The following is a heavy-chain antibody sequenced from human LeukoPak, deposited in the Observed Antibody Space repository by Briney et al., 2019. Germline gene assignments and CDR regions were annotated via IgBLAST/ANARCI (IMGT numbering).Heavy chain of an antibody. CDR1: EFTFSDYW. Sequence: GGSLRLSCVVSEFTFSDYWMTWVRQAPGKGLECLANINPNGYETHYLDSVKGRFIISRDNAKNSLYLQMNNLSAEDTAVYYCATDLNWANYWGQGTPVTVSS. V-gene: IGHV3-7*01. J-gene: IGHJ4*02. CDR2: INPNGYET. CDR3: ATDLNWANY. D-gene: IGHD7-27*01.